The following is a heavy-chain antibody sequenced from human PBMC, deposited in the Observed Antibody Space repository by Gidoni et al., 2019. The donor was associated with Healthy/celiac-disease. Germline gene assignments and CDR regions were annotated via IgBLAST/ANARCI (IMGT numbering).Heavy chain of an antibody. J-gene: IGHJ5*02. CDR3: AREGQQLVRSWFDP. D-gene: IGHD6-13*01. CDR1: GFTFRSYW. V-gene: IGHV3-74*01. CDR2: INRDGRST. Sequence: VQLVESVGGLVQPGGSLRLSCAASGFTFRSYWMHWVRQAPGKGLVWVSRINRDGRSTSYADSVKGRCTISRDNAKNTLYLKRNSLRAEETAVYYCAREGQQLVRSWFDPGGQGTLVTVSS.